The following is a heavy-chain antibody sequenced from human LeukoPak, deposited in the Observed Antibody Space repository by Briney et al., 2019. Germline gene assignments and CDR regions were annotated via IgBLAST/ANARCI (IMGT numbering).Heavy chain of an antibody. CDR1: GFTFSSYS. CDR3: ARDRGGYIDY. CDR2: ISSSSSYI. V-gene: IGHV3-21*04. Sequence: GGSPRLSCAASGFTFSSYSMNWVRQAPGKGLEWVSSISSSSSYIYYADSVKGRFTISRDNAKNSLYLQMNSLRAADTAVYYCARDRGGYIDYWGQGTLVTVSS. J-gene: IGHJ4*02. D-gene: IGHD2-15*01.